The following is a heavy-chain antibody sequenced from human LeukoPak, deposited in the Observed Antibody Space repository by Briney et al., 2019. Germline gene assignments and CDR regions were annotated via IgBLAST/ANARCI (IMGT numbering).Heavy chain of an antibody. CDR1: GFTFSGYI. V-gene: IGHV3-23*01. CDR3: AKGISGTGAGNFDY. Sequence: GGSLRLSCAASGFTFSGYIMNWVRQAPGMGLEWVSAISGSGGSTYYADSVKGRFTISRDNSKNTLYLQMNSLRAEDTAVYYCAKGISGTGAGNFDYWGQGTLVTVSS. D-gene: IGHD6-13*01. CDR2: ISGSGGST. J-gene: IGHJ4*02.